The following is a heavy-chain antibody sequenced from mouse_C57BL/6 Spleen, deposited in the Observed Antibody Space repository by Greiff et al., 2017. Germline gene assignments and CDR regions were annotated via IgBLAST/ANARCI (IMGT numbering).Heavy chain of an antibody. J-gene: IGHJ4*01. CDR2: ISSGGSYT. CDR1: GFTFSSYG. CDR3: ARRVEYYYAMDY. Sequence: EVMLVESGGDLVKPGGSLKLSCAASGFTFSSYGMSWVRQTPDKRLEWVATISSGGSYTYYPDSVKGRFTISRDNAKNTLYLQMSSLKSEDTAMYYCARRVEYYYAMDYWGQGTSVTVSS. V-gene: IGHV5-6*02.